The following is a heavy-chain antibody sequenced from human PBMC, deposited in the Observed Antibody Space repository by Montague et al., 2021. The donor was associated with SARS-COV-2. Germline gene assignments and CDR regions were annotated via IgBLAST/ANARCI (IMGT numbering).Heavy chain of an antibody. D-gene: IGHD2-8*01. CDR2: ISYEGSKK. CDR3: AKSSIVFMLYVVRDHFDH. CDR1: GFTFNNHG. V-gene: IGHV3-30*19. Sequence: SLRLSCAASGFTFNNHGMHWVRQAPGKGLEWVALISYEGSKKFYADSVKGRFTISRDSSKSTVYLQMSSLRAEDTAVYYCAKSSIVFMLYVVRDHFDHWGQGTTVTVSS. J-gene: IGHJ4*02.